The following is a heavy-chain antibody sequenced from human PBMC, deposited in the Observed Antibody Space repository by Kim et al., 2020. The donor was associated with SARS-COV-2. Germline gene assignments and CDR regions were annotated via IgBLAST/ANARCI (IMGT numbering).Heavy chain of an antibody. CDR1: GFTFSSYW. J-gene: IGHJ4*02. Sequence: GGSLRLSCAASGFTFSSYWMSCVRQAPGKGLEWVANIKQDGSEKYYVDSVKGRFTISRDNAKNSLYLQMNSLRAEDTAVYYCARDPGYGDPPTLFDYWGQGTLVTVSS. D-gene: IGHD4-17*01. V-gene: IGHV3-7*03. CDR3: ARDPGYGDPPTLFDY. CDR2: IKQDGSEK.